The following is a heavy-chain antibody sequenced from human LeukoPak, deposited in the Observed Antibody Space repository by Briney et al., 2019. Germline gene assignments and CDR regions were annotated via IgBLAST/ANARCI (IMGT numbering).Heavy chain of an antibody. Sequence: SETLSLTCTVSGGSISSYYWGWIRQPPGKGLEWIGYIYSSGSTNYNPSLKSRVTISVDTSKNQFSLKLASVTAADTAVYYCARLSFRASGDYYMDVWGKGTTVTVSS. V-gene: IGHV4-4*09. J-gene: IGHJ6*03. CDR2: IYSSGST. CDR3: ARLSFRASGDYYMDV. CDR1: GGSISSYY. D-gene: IGHD3-16*01.